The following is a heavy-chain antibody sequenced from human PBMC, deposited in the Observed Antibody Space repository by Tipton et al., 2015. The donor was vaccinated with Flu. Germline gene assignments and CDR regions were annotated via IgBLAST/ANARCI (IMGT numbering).Heavy chain of an antibody. V-gene: IGHV3-33*08. Sequence: SLRLSCSASGFTFSSFGVHWVRQAPGKGLEWVAFIWYDGSNNYYADSVKGRFTISRDNSKNTLYLQMNSLRAEDTAVYYCARDGPEWNYFAYMDVWGKGATVTVSS. CDR3: ARDGPEWNYFAYMDV. CDR1: GFTFSSFG. J-gene: IGHJ6*03. CDR2: IWYDGSNN. D-gene: IGHD1-7*01.